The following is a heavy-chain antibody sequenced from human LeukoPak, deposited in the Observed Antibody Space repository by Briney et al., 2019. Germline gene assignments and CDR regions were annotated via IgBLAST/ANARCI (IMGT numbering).Heavy chain of an antibody. CDR2: ISGSGGST. V-gene: IGHV3-23*01. CDR1: GFMFSSYA. Sequence: PGGSLRLSCTASGFMFSSYAMSWVRQAPGKGLEWVSGISGSGGSTYYADSVKGRFTISRDNSKNTVYLQMNSLRAEDTAIYYCAKEKTYYYDSSGCFDYWGQGTLVTVSS. D-gene: IGHD3-22*01. CDR3: AKEKTYYYDSSGCFDY. J-gene: IGHJ4*02.